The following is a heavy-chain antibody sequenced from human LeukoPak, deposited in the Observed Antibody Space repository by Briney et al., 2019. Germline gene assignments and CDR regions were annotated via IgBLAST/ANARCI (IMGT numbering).Heavy chain of an antibody. CDR2: IYPDDSDT. Sequence: GASLKISCKGSGYSFTSYWIGWVRQMPGKGLEWIGIIYPDDSDTTYSPSFQGQVTISADKSISTAYLQWSSLKASDTAMYYCARLSRYSSSSAFDYWGQGTLVTVSS. D-gene: IGHD6-6*01. J-gene: IGHJ4*02. CDR3: ARLSRYSSSSAFDY. CDR1: GYSFTSYW. V-gene: IGHV5-51*01.